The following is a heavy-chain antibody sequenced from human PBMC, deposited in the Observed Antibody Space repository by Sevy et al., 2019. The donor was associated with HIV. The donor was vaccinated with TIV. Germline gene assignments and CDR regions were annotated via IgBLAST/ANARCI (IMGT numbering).Heavy chain of an antibody. CDR1: GYSFTSYW. CDR3: ARQDPTYYYGMDV. CDR2: IYPGDSDT. J-gene: IGHJ6*02. V-gene: IGHV5-51*01. D-gene: IGHD1-1*01. Sequence: GESLKISCKGSGYSFTSYWICWVRQMPGKGLEWTGIIYPGDSDTRYSPSFQGQVTISADKSINTAYLQWSSLKASDTAMYYCARQDPTYYYGMDVWGQGTTVTVSS.